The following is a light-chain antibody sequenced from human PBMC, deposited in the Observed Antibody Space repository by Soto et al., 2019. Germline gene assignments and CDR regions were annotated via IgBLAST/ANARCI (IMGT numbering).Light chain of an antibody. V-gene: IGLV2-23*01. J-gene: IGLJ1*01. CDR1: SSDVGSYNL. CDR2: EGS. Sequence: QSALTQPASVSGSPGQSITISCTGTSSDVGSYNLVSWYQQHPGKAPKLMIYEGSKRPSGVSNRFYSSKSGNTASLTISGLQAQDEADYYCCSYAGSSTLYVFGPGTKLTVL. CDR3: CSYAGSSTLYV.